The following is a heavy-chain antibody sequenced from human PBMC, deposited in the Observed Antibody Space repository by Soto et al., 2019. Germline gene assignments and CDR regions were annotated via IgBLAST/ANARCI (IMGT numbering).Heavy chain of an antibody. Sequence: QVQLVESGGGVVQPGRSLRLSCAASGFTFSSYAMHWVSQAPGKGLEWVAVISYDGSNKYYADSVKGRFTISRDNSKNTLYLQMNSLRAEDTAVYYCARDRAWGIDYWGQGTLVTVSS. V-gene: IGHV3-30-3*01. J-gene: IGHJ4*02. CDR2: ISYDGSNK. CDR3: ARDRAWGIDY. CDR1: GFTFSSYA. D-gene: IGHD7-27*01.